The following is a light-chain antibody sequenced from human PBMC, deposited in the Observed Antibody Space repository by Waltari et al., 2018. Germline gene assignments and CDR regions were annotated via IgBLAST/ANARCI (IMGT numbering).Light chain of an antibody. CDR1: SSDVGYYNY. CDR2: EVT. Sequence: QSALTQPPSASGSPGQSVTISCTGTSSDVGYYNYVSCYQQQPGKAPKLMIFEVTKRFSGVPVRFFGSKSANTASLTVSALQAEDEADYYCCSYVGSNNNYVFGTGTKVTVL. J-gene: IGLJ1*01. CDR3: CSYVGSNNNYV. V-gene: IGLV2-8*01.